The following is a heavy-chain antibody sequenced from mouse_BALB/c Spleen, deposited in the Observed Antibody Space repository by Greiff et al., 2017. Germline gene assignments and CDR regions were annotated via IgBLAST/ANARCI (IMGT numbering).Heavy chain of an antibody. D-gene: IGHD1-1*01. V-gene: IGHV1-18*01. CDR3: ARGYGSSPAWFAY. Sequence: VHVKQSGPELVKPGASVKIPCKASGYTFTDYNMDWVKQSHGKSLEWIGDINPNNGGTIYNQKFKGKATLTVDKSSSTAYMELRSLTSEDTAVYYCARGYGSSPAWFAYWGQGTLVTVSA. CDR1: GYTFTDYN. J-gene: IGHJ3*01. CDR2: INPNNGGT.